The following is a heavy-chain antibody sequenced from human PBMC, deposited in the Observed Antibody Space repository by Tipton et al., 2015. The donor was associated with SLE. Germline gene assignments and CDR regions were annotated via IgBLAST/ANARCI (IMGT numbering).Heavy chain of an antibody. CDR2: ISSSSSYI. J-gene: IGHJ4*02. Sequence: GSLRLSCAASGFTFSSYSMNWVRQAPGKGLEWVSSISSSSSYIYYADSVKGRFTISRDNAKNSLYLQMNSLRAEDTAVYYCAREGSGGRALLDWGQGTLVTVSS. CDR3: AREGSGGRALLD. CDR1: GFTFSSYS. D-gene: IGHD6-25*01. V-gene: IGHV3-21*01.